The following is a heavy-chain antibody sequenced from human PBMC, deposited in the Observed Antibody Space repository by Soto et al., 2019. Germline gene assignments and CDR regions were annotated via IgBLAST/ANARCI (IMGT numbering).Heavy chain of an antibody. CDR1: GFTFSSYW. J-gene: IGHJ3*02. CDR2: IKQDGSWK. CDR3: SRAYYDFWRGYLGAFDI. Sequence: GGSLRLSCAASGFTFSSYWMSWVRQAPGKGLERMANIKQDGSWKYFGDSVKGRFTISRDNAKNSLYLPINSLRAEDTAFFYCSRAYYDFWRGYLGAFDIWGQGTMVTVSS. D-gene: IGHD3-3*01. V-gene: IGHV3-7*01.